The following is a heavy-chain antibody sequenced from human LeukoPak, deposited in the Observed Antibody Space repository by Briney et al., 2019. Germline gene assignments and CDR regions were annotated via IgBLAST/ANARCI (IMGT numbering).Heavy chain of an antibody. V-gene: IGHV4-39*01. CDR1: GGSISSSSYY. Sequence: PSETLSLTCTVSGGSISSSSYYWGWIRQPPGKGLGWIGSIYYSGSTYYNPSLKSRVTISVDTSKNQFSLKLSSVTAADTAVYYCARCLVGATTTFFDYRGQGTLVTVSS. D-gene: IGHD1-26*01. CDR2: IYYSGST. CDR3: ARCLVGATTTFFDY. J-gene: IGHJ4*02.